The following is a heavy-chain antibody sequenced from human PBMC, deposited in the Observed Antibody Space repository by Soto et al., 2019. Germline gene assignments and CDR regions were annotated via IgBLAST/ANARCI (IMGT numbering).Heavy chain of an antibody. CDR1: GYTLTELS. Sequence: ASVKVSCKVSGYTLTELSMHWVRQAPGKGLEWMGGLDPEDGETIYAQKFQGRVTMTEDTSTDTAYMELSSLRSEDTAVYYCATAALRFDAFDIWGQGTMVTVSS. CDR2: LDPEDGET. V-gene: IGHV1-24*01. J-gene: IGHJ3*02. CDR3: ATAALRFDAFDI.